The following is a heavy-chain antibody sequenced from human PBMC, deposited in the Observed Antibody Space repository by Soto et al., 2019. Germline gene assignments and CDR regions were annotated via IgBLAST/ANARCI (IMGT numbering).Heavy chain of an antibody. D-gene: IGHD2-8*01. V-gene: IGHV4-30-4*01. CDR3: ASPTNYGVGA. CDR2: ITYSGSS. CDR1: GGSISSGDYF. Sequence: SETLSLTCTVSGGSISSGDYFWSWLRQPPGKGLEWIGYITYSGSSYYNPSLKSRVTMSVDTSKNQFSLKLSSVTAADTAVYYCASPTNYGVGAWGQGTTVTVSS. J-gene: IGHJ6*02.